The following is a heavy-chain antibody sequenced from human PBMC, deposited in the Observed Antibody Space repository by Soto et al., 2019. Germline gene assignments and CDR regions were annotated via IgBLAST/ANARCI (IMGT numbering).Heavy chain of an antibody. D-gene: IGHD6-19*01. CDR2: ISGYNGNT. CDR1: GYTFSNYG. Sequence: QVQLVQSGAEVKKPGASVTVSCKTSGYTFSNYGINWVRQAPGQGLEWMGWISGYNGNTNYAQTVQGRVTMTTDTSTGTVYMELRSLKSDDTAIYYCSRFIMVGGWFDPYYYHGMDVWGQGTTFTVSS. V-gene: IGHV1-18*01. J-gene: IGHJ6*02. CDR3: SRFIMVGGWFDPYYYHGMDV.